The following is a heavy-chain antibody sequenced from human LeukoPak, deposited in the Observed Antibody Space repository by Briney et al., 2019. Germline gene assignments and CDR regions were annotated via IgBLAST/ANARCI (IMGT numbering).Heavy chain of an antibody. D-gene: IGHD3-10*01. J-gene: IGHJ3*02. Sequence: GGSLRLSCAASGFTFSSYGMHWVRQAPGKGLEWVAVIWYDGSNKYYADSVKGRFTISRDNSKNTLYLQMNSLRAEDTAVYYCAREGRLARGAFDSWGQGTMVTVSS. CDR2: IWYDGSNK. CDR3: AREGRLARGAFDS. V-gene: IGHV3-33*01. CDR1: GFTFSSYG.